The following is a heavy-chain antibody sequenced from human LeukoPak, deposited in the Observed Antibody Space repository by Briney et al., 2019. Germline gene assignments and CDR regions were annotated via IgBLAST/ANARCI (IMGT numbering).Heavy chain of an antibody. Sequence: GGSLRLSCAASGFTFSSYSMNWVRQPPGKGLEWVSSISSSSSYIYYADSVKGRFTISRDNAKNSLYLQMNSLRAEDTAVYYCARGGIDYDSSGLIDYWGQGTLVTVSS. CDR3: ARGGIDYDSSGLIDY. V-gene: IGHV3-21*01. CDR2: ISSSSSYI. J-gene: IGHJ4*02. CDR1: GFTFSSYS. D-gene: IGHD3-22*01.